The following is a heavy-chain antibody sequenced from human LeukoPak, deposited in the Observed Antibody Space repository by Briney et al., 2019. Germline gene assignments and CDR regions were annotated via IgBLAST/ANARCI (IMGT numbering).Heavy chain of an antibody. Sequence: EASVKVSCKASGYTFTGYYMHWVRQAPGQGLEWMGWINPNSGGTNYAQKFQGRVTMTRDTSISTAYMELSRLRSDDTAVYYCARHEGSGEWELLFAFDIWGQGTMVTVSS. J-gene: IGHJ3*02. CDR2: INPNSGGT. V-gene: IGHV1-2*02. D-gene: IGHD1-26*01. CDR1: GYTFTGYY. CDR3: ARHEGSGEWELLFAFDI.